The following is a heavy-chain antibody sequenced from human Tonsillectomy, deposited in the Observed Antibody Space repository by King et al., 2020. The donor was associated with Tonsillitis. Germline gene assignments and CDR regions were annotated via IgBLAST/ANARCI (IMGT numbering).Heavy chain of an antibody. D-gene: IGHD6-13*01. CDR3: AKEIAAAGDSYYSYGMDV. J-gene: IGHJ6*02. V-gene: IGHV3-30*18. CDR1: GFSFRNYG. Sequence: VQLVESGGGVVQPGRSRILSCSASGFSFRNYGIHWVRKAPGKWLEWVAIIPYDGINKYYSDAVKGRFTVSRDNSKNTLHLQMNSLRGEDTAVYYCAKEIAAAGDSYYSYGMDVWGQGTAVTVSS. CDR2: IPYDGINK.